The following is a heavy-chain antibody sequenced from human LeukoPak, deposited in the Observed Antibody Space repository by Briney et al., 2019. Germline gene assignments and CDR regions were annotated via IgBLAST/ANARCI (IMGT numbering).Heavy chain of an antibody. J-gene: IGHJ4*02. CDR3: ARDQYAGYDPYYFDY. V-gene: IGHV3-49*04. CDR1: GFTFSNYA. D-gene: IGHD2-2*01. CDR2: IRSRTYGGTT. Sequence: GGSLRLSCAASGFTFSNYAMSWVRQAPGKGLEWVSFIRSRTYGGTTEYAASVKGRFTISRDDSKSIAYLQMNSLKTEDTAVYYCARDQYAGYDPYYFDYWGQGTLVTVSS.